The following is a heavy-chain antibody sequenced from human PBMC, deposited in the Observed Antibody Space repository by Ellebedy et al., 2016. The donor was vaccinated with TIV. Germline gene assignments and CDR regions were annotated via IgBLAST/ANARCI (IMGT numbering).Heavy chain of an antibody. CDR3: ARGKNVAAAGGDAFDI. CDR2: IHYSGST. J-gene: IGHJ3*02. Sequence: GSLRLXCTVSSGSISPYYWSWIRQPPGKGLEWIGYIHYSGSTKYNPSLKSRVTISKDTSKNQFSLNLRSVTAADTAVYFCARGKNVAAAGGDAFDIWGQGTMVTVS. D-gene: IGHD6-13*01. V-gene: IGHV4-59*01. CDR1: SGSISPYY.